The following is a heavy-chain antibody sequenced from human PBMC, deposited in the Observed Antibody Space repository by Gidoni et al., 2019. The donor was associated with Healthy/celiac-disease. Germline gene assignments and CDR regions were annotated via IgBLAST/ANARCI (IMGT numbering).Heavy chain of an antibody. CDR3: AKDGDTMVRELYYFDY. CDR2: ISYDGSNK. V-gene: IGHV3-30*18. Sequence: QVQLVESGGGVVQPGRSLRLSCAASGFTFSSYGMHWVRQAPGKGLEWVAVISYDGSNKYYADSVKGRVTISRDNSKNTLYLQMNSLRAEDTAVYYCAKDGDTMVRELYYFDYWGQGTLVTVSS. CDR1: GFTFSSYG. D-gene: IGHD3-10*01. J-gene: IGHJ4*02.